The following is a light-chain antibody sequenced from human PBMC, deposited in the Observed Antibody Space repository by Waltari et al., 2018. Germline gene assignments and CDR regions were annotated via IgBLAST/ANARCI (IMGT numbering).Light chain of an antibody. CDR2: VNSDGSH. J-gene: IGLJ3*02. CDR1: SGHYSNV. CDR3: QTGGHGTWV. Sequence: QLVLTQSPSASASLGASITLTCTLSSGHYSNVIAWLQQLPEKGPRYLMKVNSDGSHSRGNEIPDRFSGSSSGAERYLTISSLRSEDEADYYCQTGGHGTWVFGGGTKLTVL. V-gene: IGLV4-69*01.